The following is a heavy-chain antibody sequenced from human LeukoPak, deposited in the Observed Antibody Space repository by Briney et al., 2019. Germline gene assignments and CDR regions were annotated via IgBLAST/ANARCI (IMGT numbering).Heavy chain of an antibody. CDR1: GLTVSSNY. D-gene: IGHD2-21*02. J-gene: IGHJ3*02. V-gene: IGHV3-66*01. Sequence: PGGSLRLSCAASGLTVSSNYMSWVRQAPGKGLEWVSVIYSGGSTYYADSVKGRFTISRDNSKNTLYLQMNSLRAEDTAVYYCASPYCGGDCYLYDAFDIWGQGTMVTVSS. CDR3: ASPYCGGDCYLYDAFDI. CDR2: IYSGGST.